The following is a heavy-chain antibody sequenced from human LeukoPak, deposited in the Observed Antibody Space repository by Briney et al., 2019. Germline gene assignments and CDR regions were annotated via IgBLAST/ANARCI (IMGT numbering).Heavy chain of an antibody. D-gene: IGHD3-22*01. CDR2: ISGSGGST. CDR3: AKMLTYYYDSSGYYSYFDY. J-gene: IGHJ4*02. CDR1: GLTFSSYA. V-gene: IGHV3-23*01. Sequence: GGSLRLSCAASGLTFSSYAMSWVRQAPGKGLEWVSAISGSGGSTYYADSVKGRFTISRDNSKNTLYLQMNSLRAEDTAVYYCAKMLTYYYDSSGYYSYFDYWGQGTLVTVSS.